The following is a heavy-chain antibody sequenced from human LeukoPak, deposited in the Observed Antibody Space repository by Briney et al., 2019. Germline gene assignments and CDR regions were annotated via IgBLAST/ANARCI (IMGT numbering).Heavy chain of an antibody. CDR3: ARDNSVRDEAWWFNP. CDR2: IIPIFGTA. CDR1: GGTFSSYA. Sequence: GASVKVSCKASGGTFSSYAISWVRQAPGRGLEWMGGIIPIFGTANYAQKFQGRVTITADKSTSTAYMELSSLRSEDTAVYYCARDNSVRDEAWWFNPWGQGTLVTVSS. D-gene: IGHD5-24*01. J-gene: IGHJ5*02. V-gene: IGHV1-69*06.